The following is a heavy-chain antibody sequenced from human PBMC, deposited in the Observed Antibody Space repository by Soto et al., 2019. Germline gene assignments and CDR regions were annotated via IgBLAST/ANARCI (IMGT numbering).Heavy chain of an antibody. J-gene: IGHJ3*02. CDR3: ARDYGMVEIRIDAFDI. Sequence: PGGSLRLSCAASGFTFSSYWMSWVRQAPGKGLEWVANIKQDGSEKYYVDSVKGRFTISRDNAKNSLYLQMNSLRAEDTAVYYCARDYGMVEIRIDAFDIWGQGTMVTVSS. D-gene: IGHD2-8*01. CDR2: IKQDGSEK. V-gene: IGHV3-7*01. CDR1: GFTFSSYW.